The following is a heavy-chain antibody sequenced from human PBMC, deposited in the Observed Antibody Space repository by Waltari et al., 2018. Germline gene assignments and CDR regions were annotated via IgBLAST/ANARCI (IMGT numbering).Heavy chain of an antibody. D-gene: IGHD6-13*01. CDR1: GFTVSSNY. J-gene: IGHJ5*02. Sequence: EVQLVESGGGLVQPGGSLRLSCAASGFTVSSNYMSWVRQAPGKGLEWVSVIYSGGSTYYADSVKGRFTSSRDNSKNTLYLQMNSLRAEDTAVYYCARDTSWYSSSWYGQTAWGQGTLVTVSS. CDR2: IYSGGST. CDR3: ARDTSWYSSSWYGQTA. V-gene: IGHV3-66*02.